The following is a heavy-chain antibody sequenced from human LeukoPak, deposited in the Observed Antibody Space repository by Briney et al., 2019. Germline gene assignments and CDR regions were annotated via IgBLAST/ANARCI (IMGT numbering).Heavy chain of an antibody. Sequence: PGGSLRLSCAASGFNFSDYNMHWVRQAPGKGLEWVANIQQHGSETYYGDSVKGRFTISRDNAKNSLYLQMNSLRAEDTAVYYCATYSSSNGREFQYWGQGTLVTVSS. CDR1: GFNFSDYN. CDR3: ATYSSSNGREFQY. V-gene: IGHV3-7*01. CDR2: IQQHGSET. J-gene: IGHJ1*01. D-gene: IGHD2-2*01.